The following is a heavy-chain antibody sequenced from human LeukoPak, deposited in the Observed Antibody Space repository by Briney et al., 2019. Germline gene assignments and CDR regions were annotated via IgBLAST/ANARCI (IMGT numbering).Heavy chain of an antibody. V-gene: IGHV4-31*03. J-gene: IGHJ4*02. CDR2: IYYSGST. CDR3: AREAAGYGKFDY. CDR1: GASISTGGYY. D-gene: IGHD5-12*01. Sequence: SETLSLTCTVSGASISTGGYYWSWIRQHPGKGLEWIGYIYYSGSTYNNPSLKSRVTISVDTSKNQFSLKLSSVTAADPAVYSCAREAAGYGKFDYWGQGTLVTVSS.